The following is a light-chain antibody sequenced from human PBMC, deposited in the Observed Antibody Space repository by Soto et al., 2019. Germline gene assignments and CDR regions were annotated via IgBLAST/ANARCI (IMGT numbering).Light chain of an antibody. CDR3: QQYGSSPT. J-gene: IGKJ5*01. Sequence: TQSPSSRSASVGDRLTITCRASQSISSNYLAWYQRKPGLAPRLLIYDASSRATGIPDWFGGSGAGKDFTLTISRLEHEDSAVYYCQQYGSSPTFGQGTRLEIK. CDR2: DAS. CDR1: QSISSNY. V-gene: IGKV3D-20*01.